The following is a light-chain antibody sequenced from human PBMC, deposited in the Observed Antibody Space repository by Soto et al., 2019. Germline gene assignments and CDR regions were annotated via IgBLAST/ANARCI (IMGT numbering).Light chain of an antibody. CDR3: SSYAGSNNMV. J-gene: IGLJ3*02. V-gene: IGLV2-8*01. CDR2: EVS. Sequence: QSVLTQPPSASGSPGQSVTISCTGTSSDVGGYNYVSWYQQHPGKAPTLMIYEVSKRPSGVPDRFSGSKSGNTASLTVSGVQAEDEADYYCSSYAGSNNMVFGGGTKLTVL. CDR1: SSDVGGYNY.